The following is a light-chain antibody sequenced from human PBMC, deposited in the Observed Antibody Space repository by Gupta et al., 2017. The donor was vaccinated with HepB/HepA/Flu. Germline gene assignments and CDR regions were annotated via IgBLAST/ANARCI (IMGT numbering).Light chain of an antibody. J-gene: IGKJ3*01. V-gene: IGKV1-5*03. CDR1: QSIKSW. CDR3: QQYSTYSQFT. Sequence: DIQMTQSPSTQSASVGDRVIITCRASQSIKSWLAWYQQKPGKAPKLLIYKASILESGVPSRFSGSGSGTEFTLTISSLQPDDFATYYCQQYSTYSQFTFGPGTKVDIK. CDR2: KAS.